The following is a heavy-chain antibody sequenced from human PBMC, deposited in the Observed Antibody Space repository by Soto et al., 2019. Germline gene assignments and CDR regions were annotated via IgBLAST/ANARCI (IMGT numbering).Heavy chain of an antibody. CDR1: GYTFTSYG. CDR2: ISGSNGNT. Sequence: QVQLVQSGAEVKKPGASVKVSWKASGYTFTSYGCVRQAPGQGLEWMGWISGSNGNTNYAQKLQGRVTMTTDTSTSTAYMELRSLRSDDTAVYYCARVRAAPGSYYFDYWGQGTLVTVSS. V-gene: IGHV1-18*01. CDR3: ARVRAAPGSYYFDY. J-gene: IGHJ4*02. D-gene: IGHD6-13*01.